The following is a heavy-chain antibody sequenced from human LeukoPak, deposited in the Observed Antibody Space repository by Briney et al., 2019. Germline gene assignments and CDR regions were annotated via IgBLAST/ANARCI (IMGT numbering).Heavy chain of an antibody. D-gene: IGHD3-22*01. J-gene: IGHJ4*02. CDR2: IRSKAYGGTT. Sequence: GGSLRLSCTASGFTFGDYAMSWVRQAPGKGLEWVGFIRSKAYGGTTEYAASVKGRFTISRDNSKSIAYLQMNSLKTEDTAVYYCTWGYYDSSGYYPYWGQGTLVTVSS. V-gene: IGHV3-49*04. CDR3: TWGYYDSSGYYPY. CDR1: GFTFGDYA.